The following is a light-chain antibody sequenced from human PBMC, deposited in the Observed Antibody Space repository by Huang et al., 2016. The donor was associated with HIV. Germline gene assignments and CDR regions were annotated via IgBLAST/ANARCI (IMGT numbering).Light chain of an antibody. CDR2: GPS. CDR3: QQFGYSPFT. V-gene: IGKV3-20*01. Sequence: VVMTQSPGTLSLSPGERASLSCRASKPASSDFLAWYQHKPGQAPRLLISGPSNRATGVPDRFSVSWSGTDFTLSIDRLEPEDFALYYCQQFGYSPFTFGGGTRLEI. J-gene: IGKJ4*01. CDR1: KPASSDF.